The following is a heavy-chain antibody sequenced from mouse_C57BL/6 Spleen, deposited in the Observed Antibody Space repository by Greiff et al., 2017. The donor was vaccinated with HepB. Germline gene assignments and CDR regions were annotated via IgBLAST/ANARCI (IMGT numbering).Heavy chain of an antibody. J-gene: IGHJ3*01. CDR3: AREDYYGSSYVPNAWFAY. V-gene: IGHV1-64*01. CDR2: IHPNSGST. CDR1: GYTFTSYW. Sequence: QVQLKQPGAELVKPGASVKLSCKASGYTFTSYWMHWVKQRPGQGLEWIGMIHPNSGSTNYNEKFKSKATLTVDKSSSTAYMQLSSLTSEDSAVYYCAREDYYGSSYVPNAWFAYWGQGTLVTVSA. D-gene: IGHD1-1*01.